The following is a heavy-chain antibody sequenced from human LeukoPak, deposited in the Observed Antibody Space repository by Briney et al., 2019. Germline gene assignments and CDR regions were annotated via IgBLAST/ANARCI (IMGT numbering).Heavy chain of an antibody. J-gene: IGHJ6*02. Sequence: PSETLSLTCTVSGGSISSYYWSWIRQPPEKGLEWVGYIYYSGSTYYNPSLKSRVTISVDTSKNHFSLKLSSVTAADTAVYYCARHGDRVLLWFGEIRNYYYYYGMDVWGQGTTVTVSS. V-gene: IGHV4-59*08. CDR2: IYYSGST. CDR3: ARHGDRVLLWFGEIRNYYYYYGMDV. D-gene: IGHD3-10*01. CDR1: GGSISSYY.